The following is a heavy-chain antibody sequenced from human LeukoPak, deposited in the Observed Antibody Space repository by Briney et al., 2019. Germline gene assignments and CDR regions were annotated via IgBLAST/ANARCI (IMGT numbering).Heavy chain of an antibody. CDR2: INADGSLT. D-gene: IGHD2-21*02. J-gene: IGHJ4*02. Sequence: GGSLRLSCAASGFTFSSYYLHWVRQAPGKGLVWVSRINADGSLTNYADSVKGRFTIFRDNAKNTLYLQMNSLRAEDTAVYYCASELAHCVGDCLKNWGQGTLVTVSS. V-gene: IGHV3-74*01. CDR1: GFTFSSYY. CDR3: ASELAHCVGDCLKN.